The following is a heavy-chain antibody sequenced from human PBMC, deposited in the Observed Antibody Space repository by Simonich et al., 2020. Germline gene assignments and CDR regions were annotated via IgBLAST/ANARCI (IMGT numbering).Heavy chain of an antibody. CDR3: AREGIAARDAFDI. CDR2: KKQDGREK. D-gene: IGHD6-6*01. CDR1: GFTFSSYW. J-gene: IGHJ3*02. Sequence: EVQLVESGGGLVQPGGSLRLSCAASGFTFSSYWRSWVRQAPGKGLEWWANKKQDGREKYYVDSVKGRFTISGDNAKNSLYLQMNSLRAEDTAVYYCAREGIAARDAFDIWGQGTMVTVSS. V-gene: IGHV3-7*01.